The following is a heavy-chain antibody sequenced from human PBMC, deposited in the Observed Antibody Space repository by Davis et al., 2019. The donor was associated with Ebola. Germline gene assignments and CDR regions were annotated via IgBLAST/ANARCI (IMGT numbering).Heavy chain of an antibody. V-gene: IGHV3-30*03. CDR2: ISYDGSNK. Sequence: GGSLRLSCAASGFTFSSYGMHWVRQAPGKGLEWVAVISYDGSNKYYADSVKGRFTISRNNSKNTLYLQMNSLRAEDTAVYYCARATGQDYWGQGTLVTVSS. CDR1: GFTFSSYG. J-gene: IGHJ4*02. CDR3: ARATGQDY. D-gene: IGHD5-12*01.